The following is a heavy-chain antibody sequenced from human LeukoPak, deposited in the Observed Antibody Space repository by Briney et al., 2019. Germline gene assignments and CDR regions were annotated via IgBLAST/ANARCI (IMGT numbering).Heavy chain of an antibody. V-gene: IGHV4-31*03. CDR2: IYYSGST. Sequence: PSQTLSLTCTVSGGSISSGGYYWSWIRQHPGKGLEWIGYIYYSGSTYYNPSLKGRVTISVDTSKNQFSLKLSSVTAADTAVYYCARGYGSGSYSDPWGQGALVTVSS. CDR1: GGSISSGGYY. CDR3: ARGYGSGSYSDP. J-gene: IGHJ5*02. D-gene: IGHD3-10*01.